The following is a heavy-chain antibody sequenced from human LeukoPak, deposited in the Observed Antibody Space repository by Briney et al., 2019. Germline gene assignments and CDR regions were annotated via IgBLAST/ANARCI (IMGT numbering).Heavy chain of an antibody. CDR3: ARGRSSSPHLNWFDP. J-gene: IGHJ5*02. D-gene: IGHD6-13*01. Sequence: ASVKVSCKASGYTFTSYDINWVRQATGQGLEWMGWMNPNSGNTGYAQKFQGRVTMTRNTSISTAYMELSSLRSEDTAVYYCARGRSSSPHLNWFDPWGQGTLVTVSS. CDR1: GYTFTSYD. V-gene: IGHV1-8*01. CDR2: MNPNSGNT.